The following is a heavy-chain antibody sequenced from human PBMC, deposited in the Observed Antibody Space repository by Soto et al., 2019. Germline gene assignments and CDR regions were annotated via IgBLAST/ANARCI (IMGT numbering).Heavy chain of an antibody. V-gene: IGHV1-8*01. J-gene: IGHJ4*02. D-gene: IGHD6-13*01. CDR3: ARGGGREGGEAAGSY. CDR1: GYTFTSYD. CDR2: MNPSSGNT. Sequence: QVQLVQSGAEVKKPGASVKVSCKASGYTFTSYDINWVRQATGQGLEWMGWMNPSSGNTGYAQKFQGRVTMTRNTPTRTAYMEQSTQRCEATAVYYCARGGGREGGEAAGSYWGQGTLVTVSS.